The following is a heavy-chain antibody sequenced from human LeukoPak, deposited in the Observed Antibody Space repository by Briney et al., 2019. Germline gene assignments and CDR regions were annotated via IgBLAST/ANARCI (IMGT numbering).Heavy chain of an antibody. CDR3: AAGRITMISALDYYYMDV. J-gene: IGHJ6*03. V-gene: IGHV4-59*01. D-gene: IGHD3-22*01. Sequence: SETLSLTCTVSGGSISSYYWSWIRQPPGKGLEWIGYIYYSGSTNYNPSLKSRFTISVDTSKNQFSLKLSSVTAADTAVYYCAAGRITMISALDYYYMDVWGKGTTVTVSS. CDR2: IYYSGST. CDR1: GGSISSYY.